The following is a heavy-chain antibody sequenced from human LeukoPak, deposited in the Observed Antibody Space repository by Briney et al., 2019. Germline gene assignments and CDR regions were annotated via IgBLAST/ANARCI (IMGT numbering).Heavy chain of an antibody. CDR1: GFTFSSYG. D-gene: IGHD1-1*01. V-gene: IGHV3-30*18. Sequence: GGSLRLSCAASGFTFSSYGMHWVRQAPGKGLEWVAVISYDGSNKYYADSVKGRFTISRDNSKNTLYLQMNSLTAEDTAIYYCAKATGTLGNWGQGTLVTVSS. J-gene: IGHJ4*02. CDR3: AKATGTLGN. CDR2: ISYDGSNK.